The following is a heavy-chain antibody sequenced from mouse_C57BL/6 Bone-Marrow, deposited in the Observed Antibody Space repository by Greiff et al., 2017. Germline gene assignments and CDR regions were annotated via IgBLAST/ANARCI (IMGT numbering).Heavy chain of an antibody. D-gene: IGHD1-1*01. CDR3: ARSGYYGSSYEGNFDV. J-gene: IGHJ1*03. CDR2: IFPGSGST. V-gene: IGHV1-75*01. CDR1: GYTFTDYY. Sequence: QVQLQQSGPELVKPGASVKISCKASGYTFTDYYINWVKQRPGQGLEWIGWIFPGSGSTYYNEKFKGKATLTVDKSSSTAYMLLSSLTSEDSAVYFCARSGYYGSSYEGNFDVWGTGTTVTVSS.